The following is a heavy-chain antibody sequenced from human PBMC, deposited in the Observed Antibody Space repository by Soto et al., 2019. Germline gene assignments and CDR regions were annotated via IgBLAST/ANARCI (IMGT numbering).Heavy chain of an antibody. V-gene: IGHV1-69*04. CDR2: IIPILGIA. Sequence: SVKVSCKASGGTFSSYTISWVRQAPGQGLEWMGRIIPILGIANYAQKFQGRVTITADKSTSTAYMELSSLRSEDTAVYYCARDKPVSIAAAVHWFDSWGQGTLVTVSS. J-gene: IGHJ5*01. CDR3: ARDKPVSIAAAVHWFDS. D-gene: IGHD6-13*01. CDR1: GGTFSSYT.